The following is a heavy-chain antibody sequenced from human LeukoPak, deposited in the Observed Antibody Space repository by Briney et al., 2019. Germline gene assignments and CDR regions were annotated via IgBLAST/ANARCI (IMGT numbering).Heavy chain of an antibody. CDR1: GFTFSSYG. V-gene: IGHV3-30*02. CDR2: IRYDGINK. D-gene: IGHD3-10*01. CDR3: AVLWFGESSFDY. J-gene: IGHJ4*02. Sequence: GGSLRLSCAASGFTFSSYGMHWVRQAPGKGLEWVAFIRYDGINKYYADSVKGRFTISRDNSKNTLYLQMNSLRAEDTAVYYCAVLWFGESSFDYWGQGTLVTVSS.